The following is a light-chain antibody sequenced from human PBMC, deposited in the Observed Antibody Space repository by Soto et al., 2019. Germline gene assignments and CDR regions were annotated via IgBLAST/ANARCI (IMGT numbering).Light chain of an antibody. Sequence: DLQMTKSPSSLSASVGDRVTITCRASQSISSYLNWYQQKPGKAPKLLIYAASSLQSGVPSRFSGSGSGTDFTLTISSLQPEDFATYYCQPSYSTLPYTFGQGNKLEIK. CDR3: QPSYSTLPYT. CDR1: QSISSY. CDR2: AAS. J-gene: IGKJ2*01. V-gene: IGKV1-39*01.